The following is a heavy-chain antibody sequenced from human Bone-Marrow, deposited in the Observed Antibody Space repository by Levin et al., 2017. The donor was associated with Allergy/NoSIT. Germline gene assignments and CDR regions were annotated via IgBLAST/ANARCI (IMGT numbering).Heavy chain of an antibody. CDR2: IDWDDDK. Sequence: VSGPTLVKPTQTLTLTCAFSGFSLSTSGMRVSWIRQPPGKALEWLARIDWDDDKFYSTSQKTRLTISKDTSKNQVVLTMTNMDPADTATYYCARSGSSWPWGYFDYWGQGTLVTVSS. J-gene: IGHJ4*02. V-gene: IGHV2-70*04. CDR1: GFSLSTSGMR. D-gene: IGHD6-13*01. CDR3: ARSGSSWPWGYFDY.